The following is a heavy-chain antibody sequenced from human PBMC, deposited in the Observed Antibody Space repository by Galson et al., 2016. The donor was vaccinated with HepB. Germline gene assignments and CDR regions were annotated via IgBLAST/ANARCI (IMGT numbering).Heavy chain of an antibody. D-gene: IGHD6-13*01. Sequence: SLRLSCAASGFTFSSYGMHWVRQAPGKGLEWVAVIWYDGSNKYYADSVKGRFTISRDNSKNTLYLKMNSLRAEDTAVYYCARRAGSSWYSDYWGQGALVSVSS. J-gene: IGHJ4*02. CDR3: ARRAGSSWYSDY. CDR1: GFTFSSYG. CDR2: IWYDGSNK. V-gene: IGHV3-33*01.